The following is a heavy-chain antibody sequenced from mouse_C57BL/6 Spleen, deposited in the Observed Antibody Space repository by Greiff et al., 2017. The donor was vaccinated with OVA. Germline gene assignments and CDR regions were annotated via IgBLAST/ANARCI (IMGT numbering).Heavy chain of an antibody. Sequence: QVQLQQPGTELVKPGASVKLSCKASGYTFTSYWMHWVKQRPGQGLEWIGNINPSNGGNNYNEKFKSKATLTVDKSSSKAYMLLSSLTSEDSAVHYCAGPTGPYWYFDVWGTGTTVTVSS. CDR2: INPSNGGN. CDR3: AGPTGPYWYFDV. V-gene: IGHV1-53*01. D-gene: IGHD2-10*01. J-gene: IGHJ1*03. CDR1: GYTFTSYW.